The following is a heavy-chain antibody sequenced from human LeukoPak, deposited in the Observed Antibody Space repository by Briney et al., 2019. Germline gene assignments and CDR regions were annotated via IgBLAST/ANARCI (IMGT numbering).Heavy chain of an antibody. D-gene: IGHD5-18*01. CDR1: GGSISSYY. V-gene: IGHV4-59*01. J-gene: IGHJ4*02. Sequence: KPSETLSLTCTVSGGSISSYYWCWIRQPPGKGLEWIGYIYYSGSTNYNPSLKSRVTISVDTSKNQFSLKLSSVTAADTAVYYCARDRGYSYGYRLDYWGQGTLVTVSS. CDR3: ARDRGYSYGYRLDY. CDR2: IYYSGST.